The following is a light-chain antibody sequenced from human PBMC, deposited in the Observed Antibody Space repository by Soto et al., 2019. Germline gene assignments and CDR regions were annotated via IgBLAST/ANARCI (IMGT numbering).Light chain of an antibody. CDR2: GAS. Sequence: ETVLTQSPGTLSLSPGETATLSCRASQSVISDYLAWYQQKPDQAPRLVIYGASGRAAGIPDRFNGSGSGTDFTLTISRLEPEDFAMYYCQQYGSSVFTFGVGTKLEIK. CDR1: QSVISDY. CDR3: QQYGSSVFT. V-gene: IGKV3-20*01. J-gene: IGKJ2*01.